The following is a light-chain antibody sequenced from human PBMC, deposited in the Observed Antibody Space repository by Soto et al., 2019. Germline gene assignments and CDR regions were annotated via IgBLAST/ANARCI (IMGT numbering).Light chain of an antibody. CDR1: QGISSY. J-gene: IGKJ4*01. CDR2: GAS. V-gene: IGKV1-9*01. CDR3: QQLNSHPLT. Sequence: IQLTQSPSSLSASVGDRVTITCRASQGISSYLAWYQQKPGKAPKLLISGASALQSGVPSRLSGSGSGTDFTLTISSLQPEDFATYYCQQLNSHPLTFGGGTKVDI.